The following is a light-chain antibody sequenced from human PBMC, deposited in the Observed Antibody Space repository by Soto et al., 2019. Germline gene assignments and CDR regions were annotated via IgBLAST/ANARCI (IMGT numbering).Light chain of an antibody. CDR3: LSPDISGTSWV. V-gene: IGLV3-25*02. Sequence: VVTQEPAVSVSPEQTARITCSGDALPKHFAYWYQQKPAQAPLLVIYKDTERPSGIPERFSGSNSGTTVTLTISGVQAEDEADYYCLSPDISGTSWVFGGGTQLTVL. J-gene: IGLJ3*02. CDR2: KDT. CDR1: ALPKHF.